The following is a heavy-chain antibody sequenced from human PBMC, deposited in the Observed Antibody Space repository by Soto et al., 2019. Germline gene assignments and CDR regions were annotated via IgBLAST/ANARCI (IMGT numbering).Heavy chain of an antibody. V-gene: IGHV4-4*07. CDR3: ARDASETFRNSYHNDY. Sequence: PSETLSLTCKVSGGSITSYRWSWIRQSAGKGLEWIGRINTSGNTHYNPALKSRVTVSIDTSQNQFFLTVTPVTAADSAVYYCARDASETFRNSYHNDYWGQGTLVTVSS. D-gene: IGHD5-18*01. CDR2: INTSGNT. J-gene: IGHJ4*02. CDR1: GGSITSYR.